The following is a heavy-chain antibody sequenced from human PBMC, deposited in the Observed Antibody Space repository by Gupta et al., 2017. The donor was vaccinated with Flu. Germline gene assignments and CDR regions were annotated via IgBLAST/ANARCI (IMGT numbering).Heavy chain of an antibody. D-gene: IGHD1-26*01. CDR1: GFTFSDYY. V-gene: IGHV3-11*01. Sequence: QVQLVEYGGGLVKPGGSLRLSCAASGFTFSDYYMSWIRQAPGKGLEWVSYISDSGDTIHYADSVKGRFTISRDNAKNSLYLQMNSLRAEDTAVYYCARDAYSGSYYYFDYWGQGTLVTVSS. CDR2: ISDSGDTI. J-gene: IGHJ4*02. CDR3: ARDAYSGSYYYFDY.